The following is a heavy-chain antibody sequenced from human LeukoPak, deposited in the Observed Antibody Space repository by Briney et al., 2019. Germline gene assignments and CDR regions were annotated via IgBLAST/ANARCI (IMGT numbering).Heavy chain of an antibody. V-gene: IGHV4-39*07. J-gene: IGHJ5*02. CDR2: IYYSGST. CDR3: ARDDYYDSQRWFDP. Sequence: SETLSLTCTVSGGSTSSSSYYWGWIRQPPGKGLEWIGSIYYSGSTYYNPSLKSRVTISVHTSKNQFSLKLSSVTAADTAVYYCARDDYYDSQRWFDPWGQGTLVTVSS. CDR1: GGSTSSSSYY. D-gene: IGHD3-22*01.